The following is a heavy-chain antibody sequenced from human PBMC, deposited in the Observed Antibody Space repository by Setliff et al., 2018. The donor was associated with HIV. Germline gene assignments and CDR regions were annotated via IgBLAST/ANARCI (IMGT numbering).Heavy chain of an antibody. J-gene: IGHJ5*02. CDR1: GGYVSSKSYY. CDR3: ATQRSFQRAFEAVAGSFDP. CDR2: MYYSGNT. V-gene: IGHV4-39*01. D-gene: IGHD6-19*01. Sequence: PSETLSLTCNVSGGYVSSKSYYWAWIRQPPGKGLEWIGTMYYSGNTYYSPSLKSRGTITADSSKNQLSLKLTSVTAADTAVYYCATQRSFQRAFEAVAGSFDPWGQGILVTSPQ.